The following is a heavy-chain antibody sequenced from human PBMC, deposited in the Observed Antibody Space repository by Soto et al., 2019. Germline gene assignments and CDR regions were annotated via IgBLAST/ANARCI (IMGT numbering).Heavy chain of an antibody. CDR2: ITASSART. Sequence: PGGSLRLSCVASGFTFNKYAMTWCCQAPGKGLEWISGITASSARTFYADSVKGRFTISRDNLKNTLFLELNDLRDDDTALYYCANDWLGGGTCQPIWDYYGMGVWGQGTTVTVSS. CDR1: GFTFNKYA. J-gene: IGHJ6*02. CDR3: ANDWLGGGTCQPIWDYYGMGV. V-gene: IGHV3-23*01. D-gene: IGHD2-15*01.